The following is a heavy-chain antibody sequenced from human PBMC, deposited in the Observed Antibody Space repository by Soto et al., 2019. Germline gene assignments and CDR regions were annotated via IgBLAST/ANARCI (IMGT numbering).Heavy chain of an antibody. CDR2: IHSDGSST. Sequence: EVQLVESEGGLVQRGGSLRLSCAASRFTFNYYWMDWVRQAPGQGLVWVSHIHSDGSSTTYADSVKGRFTISRDNAKNTLYLQMNSLRAEDTAVYYCARGDKGGFDLWGQGTTVTVSS. J-gene: IGHJ3*01. CDR1: RFTFNYYW. CDR3: ARGDKGGFDL. V-gene: IGHV3-74*01. D-gene: IGHD2-21*02.